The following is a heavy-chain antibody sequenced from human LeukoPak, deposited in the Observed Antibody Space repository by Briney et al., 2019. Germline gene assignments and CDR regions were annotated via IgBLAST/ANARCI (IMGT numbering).Heavy chain of an antibody. D-gene: IGHD4-17*01. CDR3: AKPRGVYGDYHHFDY. CDR1: GFTVSSNY. CDR2: IYSGGST. J-gene: IGHJ4*02. V-gene: IGHV3-53*05. Sequence: GGSLRLSCAASGFTVSSNYMSWVRQAPRKGLEWVSVIYSGGSTYYADSVKGRFTISRDNSKNTLYLQMNSLRAEDTAVYYCAKPRGVYGDYHHFDYWGQGTLVTVSS.